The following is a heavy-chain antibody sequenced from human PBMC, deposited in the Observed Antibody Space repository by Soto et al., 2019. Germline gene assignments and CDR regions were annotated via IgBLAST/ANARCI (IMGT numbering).Heavy chain of an antibody. Sequence: SETLSLTCTVSGGSISSSGYYWGWIRQPPGKGLEWIGTIYYSGSTYYNPSLKSRVTISVDTSKNQFSLNLSSVTAADTAVYYCARHKCSSTSCYNYYGMDVWGQGTTVTVSS. CDR1: GGSISSSGYY. D-gene: IGHD2-2*01. CDR2: IYYSGST. CDR3: ARHKCSSTSCYNYYGMDV. V-gene: IGHV4-39*01. J-gene: IGHJ6*02.